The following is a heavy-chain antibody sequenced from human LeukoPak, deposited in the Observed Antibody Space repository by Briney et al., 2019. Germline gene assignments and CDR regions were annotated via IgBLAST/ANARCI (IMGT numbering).Heavy chain of an antibody. V-gene: IGHV4-34*01. CDR2: INHSGST. J-gene: IGHJ6*03. D-gene: IGHD3-10*01. CDR3: ARLRVRGVIRRYYYYYMDV. CDR1: GGSISSYY. Sequence: SETLSLTCTVSGGSISSYYWSWIRQPPGKGLEWIGEINHSGSTNYNPSLKSRVTISVDTSKNQFSLKLSSVTAADTAVYYCARLRVRGVIRRYYYYYMDVWGKGTTVTISS.